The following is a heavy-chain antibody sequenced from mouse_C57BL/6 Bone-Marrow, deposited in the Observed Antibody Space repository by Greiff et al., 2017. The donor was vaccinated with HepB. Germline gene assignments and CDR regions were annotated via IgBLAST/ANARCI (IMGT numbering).Heavy chain of an antibody. J-gene: IGHJ2*01. V-gene: IGHV1-81*01. CDR2: IYPRSGNT. CDR3: ARSQRDY. Sequence: VQRVESGAELARPGASVKLSCKASGYTFTSYGISWVKQRTGQGLEWIGEIYPRSGNTYYNEKFKGKATLTADKSSSTAYMELRSLTSEDSAVYFCARSQRDYWGQGTTLTVSS. CDR1: GYTFTSYG.